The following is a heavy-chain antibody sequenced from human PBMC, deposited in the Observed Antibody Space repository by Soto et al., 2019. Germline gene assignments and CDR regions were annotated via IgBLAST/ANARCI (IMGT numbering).Heavy chain of an antibody. CDR1: GFPFNSHS. CDR3: ARGCIILVGAATRPLDY. CDR2: ISGSSDYI. D-gene: IGHD1-26*01. V-gene: IGHV3-21*01. Sequence: EVQLVESGGGLVKPGGSLRLACAASGFPFNSHSMFWVRQAPGKGLEWVSSISGSSDYIFYADSVKGRFTIFRDNAKKSLFLQMNSLRAEDTAMYSCARGCIILVGAATRPLDYWGQGTLVTVSS. J-gene: IGHJ4*02.